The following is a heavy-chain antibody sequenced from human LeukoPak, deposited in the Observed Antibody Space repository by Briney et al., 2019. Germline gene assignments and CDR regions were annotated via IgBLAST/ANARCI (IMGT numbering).Heavy chain of an antibody. CDR1: GFTFSSYW. D-gene: IGHD3-9*01. CDR3: ARGAYFDWLLSYLDY. CDR2: INSDGSST. Sequence: GGSLRLSCAASGFTFSSYWMHWVRQAPGKGLVWVSRINSDGSSTSYADSVKGRFTISRDNAKNTLCLQMNSLRAEDTAVYYCARGAYFDWLLSYLDYWGQGTLVTVSS. J-gene: IGHJ4*02. V-gene: IGHV3-74*01.